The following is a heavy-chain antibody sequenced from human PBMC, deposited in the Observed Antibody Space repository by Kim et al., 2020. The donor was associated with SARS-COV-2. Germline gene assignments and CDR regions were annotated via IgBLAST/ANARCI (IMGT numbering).Heavy chain of an antibody. CDR3: AKVFDSSGYYYFFDY. V-gene: IGHV3-23*01. D-gene: IGHD3-22*01. J-gene: IGHJ4*02. Sequence: DSVKGQFTISRDNSKNTLYPQMNSLRAEDAAVYYCAKVFDSSGYYYFFDYGGQGTLVTVSP.